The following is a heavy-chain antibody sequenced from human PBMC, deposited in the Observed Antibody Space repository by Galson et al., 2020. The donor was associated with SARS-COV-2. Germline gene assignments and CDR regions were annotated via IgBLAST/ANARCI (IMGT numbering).Heavy chain of an antibody. Sequence: TGGSLRLSCAASGFTSTTSAMHWVRQAPGKGLEWVAFLWYDGTTKDYADSVKGRFTISSDNSKNTLYLQMNSLRAEDTAVYYCATLTAANYHLFVDVWGQGTTVIVSS. D-gene: IGHD7-27*01. CDR1: GFTSTTSA. J-gene: IGHJ6*02. CDR2: LWYDGTTK. V-gene: IGHV3-33*08. CDR3: ATLTAANYHLFVDV.